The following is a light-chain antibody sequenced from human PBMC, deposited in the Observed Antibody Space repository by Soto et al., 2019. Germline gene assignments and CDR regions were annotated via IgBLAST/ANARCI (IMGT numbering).Light chain of an antibody. Sequence: EIVLTQSPGTLSLSPGERATLSCRASQSISNYLAWYQQKLGQAPRLLIYDASTRSTGIPDRFSGSGSGTDFTLTINRLEPEDFAVYYCQQYSSSPITFGQGTRLEIK. CDR3: QQYSSSPIT. V-gene: IGKV3-20*01. CDR1: QSISNY. J-gene: IGKJ5*01. CDR2: DAS.